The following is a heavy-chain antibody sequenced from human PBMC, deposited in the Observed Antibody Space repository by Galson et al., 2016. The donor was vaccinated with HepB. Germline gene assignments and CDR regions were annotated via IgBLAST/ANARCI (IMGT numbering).Heavy chain of an antibody. CDR3: GGYNDYKAYDY. Sequence: SLRLSCAASGFMFSSYWMSWVRQAPGKGLEWVANLNKDGSEKYYMDSVKGRFTISRDNAKNSLYLQMNSLRDEDTAVYYCGGYNDYKAYDYWGQGTLVTVSS. V-gene: IGHV3-7*01. J-gene: IGHJ4*02. CDR2: LNKDGSEK. CDR1: GFMFSSYW. D-gene: IGHD5-24*01.